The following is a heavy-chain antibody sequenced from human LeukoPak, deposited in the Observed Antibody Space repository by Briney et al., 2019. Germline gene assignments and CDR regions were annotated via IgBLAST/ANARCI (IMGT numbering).Heavy chain of an antibody. CDR2: IYYSGST. V-gene: IGHV4-39*01. CDR1: GGSISSSSYY. D-gene: IGHD1-26*01. J-gene: IGHJ4*02. CDR3: ARHGPGATDY. Sequence: KASETLSLTCTVSGGSISSSSYYWGWIRQPPGKGLEWIGSIYYSGSTYYNPSLKSRVTISVDTSKNQFSLKLSSVTAADTAVYYCARHGPGATDYWGQGTLVTVSS.